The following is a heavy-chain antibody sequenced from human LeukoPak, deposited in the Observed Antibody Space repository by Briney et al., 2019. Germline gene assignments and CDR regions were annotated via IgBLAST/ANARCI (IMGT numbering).Heavy chain of an antibody. CDR1: GFTFSSRDW. D-gene: IGHD3-10*01. V-gene: IGHV3-53*01. Sequence: GGSLRLSCVASGFTFSSRDWMTWVRQAPGKGLEWVSVIYSGGSTYYADSVKGRFTISRDNSKNTLYLQMNSLRADDTAVYYCASPVFGGLATRGAFDYWGQGTLVTVSS. CDR3: ASPVFGGLATRGAFDY. CDR2: IYSGGST. J-gene: IGHJ4*02.